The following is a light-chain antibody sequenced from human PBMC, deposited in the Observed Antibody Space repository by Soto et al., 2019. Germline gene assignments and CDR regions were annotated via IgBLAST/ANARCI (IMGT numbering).Light chain of an antibody. Sequence: EIVMTQSPATLSVSPGERATRSCRASQSVSSNLAWFQQNPGQAPRLLIYGASTRATGIPARFSGSGSGTDFTLTISTLQSEDFAVYHCQQYDNWPPYTFGQGTKLEIK. CDR2: GAS. CDR1: QSVSSN. V-gene: IGKV3-15*01. CDR3: QQYDNWPPYT. J-gene: IGKJ2*01.